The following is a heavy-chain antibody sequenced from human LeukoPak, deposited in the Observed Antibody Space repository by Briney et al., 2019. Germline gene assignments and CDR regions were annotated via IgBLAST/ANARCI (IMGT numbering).Heavy chain of an antibody. Sequence: GGSLRLSCAASGFTFSSYAMSWVRQAPGKGLEWVSAISGSGGSTYYADSVKGRFTISRDNSKNTLYLQMNSLRAEDTALYYCAKSSYYDTSGSYREYCFDYWGQGALVTVSS. J-gene: IGHJ4*02. D-gene: IGHD3-22*01. V-gene: IGHV3-23*01. CDR3: AKSSYYDTSGSYREYCFDY. CDR2: ISGSGGST. CDR1: GFTFSSYA.